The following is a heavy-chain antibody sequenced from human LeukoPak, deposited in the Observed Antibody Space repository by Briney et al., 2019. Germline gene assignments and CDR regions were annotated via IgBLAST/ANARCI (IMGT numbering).Heavy chain of an antibody. CDR2: IYPGDSDT. CDR3: ARAVGATKSSTDAFDI. D-gene: IGHD1-26*01. CDR1: GYSFTSYW. V-gene: IGHV5-51*01. J-gene: IGHJ3*02. Sequence: GESLQISCKGSGYSFTSYWIGWVRQMPGKGLEWMGIIYPGDSDTRYSPSFQGQVTISADKSISTAYLQWSSLKASDTAMYYCARAVGATKSSTDAFDIWGQGTMVTVSS.